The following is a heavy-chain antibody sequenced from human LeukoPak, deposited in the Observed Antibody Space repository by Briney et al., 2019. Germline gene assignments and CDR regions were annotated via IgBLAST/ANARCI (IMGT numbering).Heavy chain of an antibody. CDR2: INPNSGGT. CDR1: GYTFTGYY. D-gene: IGHD3-10*01. V-gene: IGHV1-2*02. Sequence: ASVKVSCKASGYTFTGYYMHWVRQAPGHGLEWMGWINPNSGGTNYAQKFQGRVTMTRDTSISTAYMELTRLRSDVTAVYSCAKAATLWFGELLYGMDVWGQGTTVTVSS. J-gene: IGHJ6*02. CDR3: AKAATLWFGELLYGMDV.